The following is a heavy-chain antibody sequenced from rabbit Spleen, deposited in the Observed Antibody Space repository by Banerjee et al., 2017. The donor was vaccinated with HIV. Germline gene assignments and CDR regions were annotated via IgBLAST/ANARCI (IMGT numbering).Heavy chain of an antibody. J-gene: IGHJ6*01. CDR2: INTATGKP. V-gene: IGHV1S45*01. Sequence: QEELEESGGGLVKPEGSLTLTYKASGFSFSDRDVMCWVRQAPGKGLEWIACINTATGKPVYATWAKGRFTISTTSSTTVTLQMTSLTAADTATYFCARDTGSSFSSYGMDLWGPGTLVTVS. CDR1: GFSFSDRDV. D-gene: IGHD8-1*01. CDR3: ARDTGSSFSSYGMDL.